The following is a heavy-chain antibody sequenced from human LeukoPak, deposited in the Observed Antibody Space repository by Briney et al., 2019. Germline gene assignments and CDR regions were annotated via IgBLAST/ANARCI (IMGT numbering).Heavy chain of an antibody. V-gene: IGHV4-34*01. J-gene: IGHJ4*02. CDR3: ARGLHPYYFDY. CDR1: GGSFSGYY. Sequence: ASETLSLTCAVYGGSFSGYYWSWIRQPPGKGLEWIGEINHSGSTNYNPSLKSRVTISVDTSKNQFSLELSSVTAADTAVYYCARGLHPYYFDYWGQGTLVTVSS. CDR2: INHSGST.